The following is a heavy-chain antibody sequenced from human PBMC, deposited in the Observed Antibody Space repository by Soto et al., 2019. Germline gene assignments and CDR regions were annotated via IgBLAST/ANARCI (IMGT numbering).Heavy chain of an antibody. D-gene: IGHD2-21*02. CDR3: AREVLAYCGGDCYPYWYFDL. CDR2: ISYDGSNK. V-gene: IGHV3-30-3*01. J-gene: IGHJ2*01. Sequence: QVQLVESGGGVVQPGRSLRLSCAASGFTFSSYVMHWVRQAPGKGLEWVAVISYDGSNKYYADSVKGRFTISRDNSKNTLYLQMNSLRAEDTAVYYCAREVLAYCGGDCYPYWYFDLWGRGTLVTVSS. CDR1: GFTFSSYV.